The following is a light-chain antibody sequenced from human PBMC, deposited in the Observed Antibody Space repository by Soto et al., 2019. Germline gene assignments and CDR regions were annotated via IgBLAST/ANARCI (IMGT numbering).Light chain of an antibody. CDR1: SSNIGAGYD. CDR2: GNS. CDR3: QSYDSSLSDV. J-gene: IGLJ1*01. Sequence: QSVLTQPPSVSGAPGQRVTISCTGSSSNIGAGYDVHWYQQLPGTAPKLLIYGNSNRPSGVPDRFSGSKSGTSAALAITVLQADHEADYYCQSYDSSLSDVFGTGTKLTVL. V-gene: IGLV1-40*01.